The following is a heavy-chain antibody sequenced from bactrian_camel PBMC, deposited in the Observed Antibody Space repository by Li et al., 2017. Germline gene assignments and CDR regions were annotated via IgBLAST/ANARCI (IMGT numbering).Heavy chain of an antibody. CDR2: IDGAGTP. CDR1: GYAYRPVF. CDR3: AARVTFSWCQGMTFNN. Sequence: HVQLVESGGGSVQAGGSLRLSCAASGYAYRPVFMAWFRQPQGKEREGVAVIDGAGTPAYTHSVKDRFTLSQLNNTLYLEMNNLQPEDTAMYYCAARVTFSWCQGMTFNNWGQGTQVTVS. V-gene: IGHV3S1*01. D-gene: IGHD2*01. J-gene: IGHJ4*01.